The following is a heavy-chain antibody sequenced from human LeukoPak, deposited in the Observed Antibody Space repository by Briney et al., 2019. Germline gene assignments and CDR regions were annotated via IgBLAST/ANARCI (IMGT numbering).Heavy chain of an antibody. D-gene: IGHD2-2*01. CDR2: ISSSSSTI. J-gene: IGHJ6*02. CDR3: ASRRDCSSTSCYDSPLYYYYGMDV. Sequence: AGGSLRLSCAASGFTFSSYSMNWVRQAPGEGLEWVSYISSSSSTIYYADSVKGRFTISRDNAKNSLYLQMNSLRAEDTAVYYCASRRDCSSTSCYDSPLYYYYGMDVWGQGTTVTVSS. CDR1: GFTFSSYS. V-gene: IGHV3-48*01.